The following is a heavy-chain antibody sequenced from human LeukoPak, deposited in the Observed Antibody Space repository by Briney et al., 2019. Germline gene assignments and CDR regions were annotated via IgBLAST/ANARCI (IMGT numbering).Heavy chain of an antibody. D-gene: IGHD4-17*01. J-gene: IGHJ6*02. CDR3: ARGAVTTNYYYYGMDV. CDR1: GFTFSSYG. CDR2: IWYDGSNK. Sequence: PGGSLRLSCAASGFTFSSYGMHWVRQAPGKGLEWVAVIWYDGSNKYYTDSVKGRFTISRDNSKNTLYLQMNSLRVEDTAVYYCARGAVTTNYYYYGMDVWGQGTTVTVSS. V-gene: IGHV3-33*01.